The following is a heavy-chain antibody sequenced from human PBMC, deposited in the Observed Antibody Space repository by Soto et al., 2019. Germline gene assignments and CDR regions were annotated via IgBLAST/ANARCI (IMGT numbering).Heavy chain of an antibody. J-gene: IGHJ5*02. CDR2: IYYSGST. CDR1: GGSISSSSYY. V-gene: IGHV4-39*01. CDR3: ARQGLLWFGELLQVGAAFDP. D-gene: IGHD3-10*01. Sequence: SETLSLTCTVSGGSISSSSYYWGWIRQPPGKGLEWIGSIYYSGSTYYNPSLKSRVTISVDTSKNQFSLKLSSVTAADTAVYYCARQGLLWFGELLQVGAAFDPWGQGTLVTVSS.